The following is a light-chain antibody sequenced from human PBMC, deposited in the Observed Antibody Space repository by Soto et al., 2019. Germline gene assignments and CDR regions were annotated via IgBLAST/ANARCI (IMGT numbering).Light chain of an antibody. V-gene: IGKV1-5*01. CDR1: QSISSW. CDR3: QQYNSYSRT. CDR2: DAS. Sequence: DIHITQSPSTLSASVGDRVTITFRASQSISSWLALYQQKPGKAPKLLIYDASSLESGVPSRFSGSGSGTEFTLTISSMQPDDFANYYCQQYNSYSRTFGQGIKVGIK. J-gene: IGKJ1*01.